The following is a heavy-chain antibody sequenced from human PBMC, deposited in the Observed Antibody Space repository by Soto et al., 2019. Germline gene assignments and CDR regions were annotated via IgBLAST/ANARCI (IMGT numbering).Heavy chain of an antibody. Sequence: SETLSLTCAVSGGSISSGGYSWSWIRQPPGKGLEWIGYIYHSGRTYYNPSLKSRVTISVDRSKNQFSLKLSSVTAADTAVYYCARENGDGYKDAFDIWGQGTMVTVSS. V-gene: IGHV4-30-2*01. CDR3: ARENGDGYKDAFDI. CDR1: GGSISSGGYS. CDR2: IYHSGRT. J-gene: IGHJ3*02. D-gene: IGHD5-12*01.